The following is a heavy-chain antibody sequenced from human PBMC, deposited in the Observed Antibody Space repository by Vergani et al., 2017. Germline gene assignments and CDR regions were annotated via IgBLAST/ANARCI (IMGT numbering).Heavy chain of an antibody. CDR1: GYSLTELT. CDR2: FDPEHGEV. J-gene: IGHJ4*02. V-gene: IGHV1-24*01. D-gene: IGHD3-22*01. CDR3: AIVTDYYGSSGYYLDY. Sequence: QVQLVQSGSEVRKPWASVKVSCQVSGYSLTELTIHWVRQAPGKGLEWMGGFDPEHGEVTFAHHIQGRVTMTEDRSTDTAYMELSSLRPEDTALYYCAIVTDYYGSSGYYLDYWGQGTLVTVSS.